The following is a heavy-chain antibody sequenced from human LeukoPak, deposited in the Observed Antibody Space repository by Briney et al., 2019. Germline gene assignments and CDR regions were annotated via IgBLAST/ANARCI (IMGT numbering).Heavy chain of an antibody. V-gene: IGHV3-23*01. J-gene: IGHJ4*02. Sequence: PGGSLRLSCAASGFTFSSYGMSWVRQAPGKGLEWVSAISGSGGSTYYADSVKGRFTISRDNSKNTLYLQMNSLRAEDTAVYYCAKDETPTYYYGSSVPSLGLSAAGRWGQGTLVTVSS. CDR1: GFTFSSYG. CDR2: ISGSGGST. D-gene: IGHD3-10*01. CDR3: AKDETPTYYYGSSVPSLGLSAAGR.